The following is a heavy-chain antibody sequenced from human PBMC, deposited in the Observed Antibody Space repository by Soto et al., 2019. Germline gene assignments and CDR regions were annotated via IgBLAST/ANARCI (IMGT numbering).Heavy chain of an antibody. V-gene: IGHV1-18*04. J-gene: IGHJ6*02. Sequence: QVHLEQSGPEVQKPGASVKVACRASGNTFMNHGISWVRQAPGQGLEWIGWISPYNDNTNYAQKFQGRVSMTTDLSTSTAYMELRSLRSDDTAVYYCAPLRTSGYHTHYFFGMDVWGQGTTVAVSS. CDR2: ISPYNDNT. D-gene: IGHD3-22*01. CDR1: GNTFMNHG. CDR3: APLRTSGYHTHYFFGMDV.